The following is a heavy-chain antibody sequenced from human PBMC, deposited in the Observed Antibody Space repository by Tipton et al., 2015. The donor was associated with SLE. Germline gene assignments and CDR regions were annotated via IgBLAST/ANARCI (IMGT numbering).Heavy chain of an antibody. CDR2: IKEDGSEK. D-gene: IGHD7-27*01. CDR1: GFTFSRHW. V-gene: IGHV3-7*01. Sequence: SLRLSCAASGFTFSRHWMNWVRQAPGKGLEWGANIKEDGSEKYHVDSVKGRFTISRDNAKNSLYLQMNSLRAEDTAVYYCARDRGWGSSREVDYWGQGTLVTVSS. CDR3: ARDRGWGSSREVDY. J-gene: IGHJ4*02.